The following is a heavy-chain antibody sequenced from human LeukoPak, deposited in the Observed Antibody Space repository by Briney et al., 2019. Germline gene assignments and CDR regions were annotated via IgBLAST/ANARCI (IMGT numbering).Heavy chain of an antibody. J-gene: IGHJ4*02. CDR3: ARAGYYDSSGYSVYYFDY. Sequence: SVKVSCKASGGTFSSYAISWVRQAPGQGLEWMGGIIPIFGTANYAQKFQGRVTITADESTSTAYMELSSLRSEDTAVYYCARAGYYDSSGYSVYYFDYRGQGTLVTVSS. CDR1: GGTFSSYA. D-gene: IGHD3-22*01. CDR2: IIPIFGTA. V-gene: IGHV1-69*01.